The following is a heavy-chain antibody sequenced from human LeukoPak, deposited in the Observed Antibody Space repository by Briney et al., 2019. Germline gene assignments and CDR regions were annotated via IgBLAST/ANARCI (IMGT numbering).Heavy chain of an antibody. CDR1: GYSFTTYW. CDR3: ARRQGCSSTSCPPDY. D-gene: IGHD2-2*01. Sequence: GESLKISCRGSGYSFTTYWIGWVRQMPGKSLEWMGIIYPGDSDTRYTPSFQGQVTMSADKSINTAYLQWGSLKASDTAMYYCARRQGCSSTSCPPDYWGQGTLVTVSP. V-gene: IGHV5-51*01. CDR2: IYPGDSDT. J-gene: IGHJ4*02.